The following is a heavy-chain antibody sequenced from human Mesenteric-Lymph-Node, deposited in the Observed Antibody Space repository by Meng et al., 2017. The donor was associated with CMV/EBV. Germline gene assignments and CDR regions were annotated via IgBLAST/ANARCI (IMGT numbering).Heavy chain of an antibody. Sequence: AFSFSTSGLARACLRQPPERALELLALLCWDDDKHYSPSLKNRLTITEDTSKNLVVLTMTNMDPVDTATYYCARRRRSSNGYYFDYWGQGTLVTVSS. D-gene: IGHD6-13*01. CDR3: ARRRRSSNGYYFDY. CDR1: AFSFSTSGLA. J-gene: IGHJ4*02. CDR2: LCWDDDK. V-gene: IGHV2-5*02.